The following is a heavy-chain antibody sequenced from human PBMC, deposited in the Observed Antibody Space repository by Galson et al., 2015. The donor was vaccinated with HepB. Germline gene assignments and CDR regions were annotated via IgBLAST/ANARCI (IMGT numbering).Heavy chain of an antibody. CDR1: GYTFTSYA. J-gene: IGHJ4*02. Sequence: SVKVSCKASGYTFTSYAMNWVRQAPGQGLEWMGWINTNTGNPTYAQGFTGRFVFSLDTSVSTASLQISSLKAEDTAVYFCATRVGIAETSTGTYFDYWGQGTLVTVSS. D-gene: IGHD6-13*01. V-gene: IGHV7-4-1*02. CDR2: INTNTGNP. CDR3: ATRVGIAETSTGTYFDY.